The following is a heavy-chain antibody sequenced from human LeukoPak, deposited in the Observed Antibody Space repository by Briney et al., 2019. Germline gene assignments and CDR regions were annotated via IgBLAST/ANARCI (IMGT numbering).Heavy chain of an antibody. Sequence: ASVKVSCKASGYTFTGYYMHWVRQAPGQGLEWMGWINPNSGGTNYAQKFQGRVTMTRDMSTSTVYMELSSLRSEDTAVYYCARDGRYYYDSSGYYHPYYYYYMDVWGKGTTVTVSS. CDR2: INPNSGGT. CDR1: GYTFTGYY. J-gene: IGHJ6*03. V-gene: IGHV1-2*02. D-gene: IGHD3-22*01. CDR3: ARDGRYYYDSSGYYHPYYYYYMDV.